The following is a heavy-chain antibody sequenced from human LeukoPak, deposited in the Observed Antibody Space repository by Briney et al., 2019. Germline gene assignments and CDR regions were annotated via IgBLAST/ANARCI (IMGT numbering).Heavy chain of an antibody. CDR2: ISSSSSYI. Sequence: GGSLRLSCAASGFTFSDYSMNWVRQAPGKGLEWVSSISSSSSYIYYRDSVKGRFTISRDNSKNMVYLQMNSLRAEDTALYYCAGGQMFTSGGFDTWGQGALVTVSS. D-gene: IGHD6-19*01. CDR1: GFTFSDYS. V-gene: IGHV3-21*04. J-gene: IGHJ5*02. CDR3: AGGQMFTSGGFDT.